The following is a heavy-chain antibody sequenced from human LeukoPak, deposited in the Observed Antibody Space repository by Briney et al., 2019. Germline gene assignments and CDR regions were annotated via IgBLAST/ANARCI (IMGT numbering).Heavy chain of an antibody. CDR2: INSDGSST. D-gene: IGHD6-25*01. J-gene: IGHJ3*02. CDR1: GFTFSSYW. Sequence: GGSLRLSCAASGFTFSSYWMHWVRQAPGKGLVWVSRINSDGSSTSYADSVKGRFTISRDNAKNTLYLQMNSLRAEDTAVYYCARHRLRLRDAFDIWGQGTMVTVSS. CDR3: ARHRLRLRDAFDI. V-gene: IGHV3-74*01.